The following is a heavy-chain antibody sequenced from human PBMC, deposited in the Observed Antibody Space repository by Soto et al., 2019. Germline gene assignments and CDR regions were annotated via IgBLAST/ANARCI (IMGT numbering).Heavy chain of an antibody. J-gene: IGHJ4*02. Sequence: SETLSLTCTVSGGSLRDYGHFWTWIRQSPGTGLEWIGSIDESGDFYYNPSLESRVSVSVDTSKNQFSLKVSAVTAADTAVYYCASSQKGYNWNYFDHWGQGALVTVSS. CDR1: GGSLRDYGHF. CDR2: IDESGDF. CDR3: ASSQKGYNWNYFDH. V-gene: IGHV4-39*01. D-gene: IGHD1-20*01.